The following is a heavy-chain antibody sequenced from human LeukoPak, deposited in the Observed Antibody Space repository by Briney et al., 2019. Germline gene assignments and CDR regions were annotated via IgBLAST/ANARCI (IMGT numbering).Heavy chain of an antibody. CDR3: ARWKYVDYERTSDY. D-gene: IGHD4-17*01. Sequence: PSETLSLTCTVSGGSISSYFWSWIRQPPRKGLKWIGYIYYSGNTNYNPSLKSRVTISVDTSKNQFSLKLTSATAADTAIYYCARWKYVDYERTSDYWGLGILVTVSS. J-gene: IGHJ4*02. V-gene: IGHV4-59*01. CDR2: IYYSGNT. CDR1: GGSISSYF.